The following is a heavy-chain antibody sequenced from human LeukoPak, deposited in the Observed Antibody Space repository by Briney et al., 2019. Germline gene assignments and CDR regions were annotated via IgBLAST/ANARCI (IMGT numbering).Heavy chain of an antibody. D-gene: IGHD6-13*01. Sequence: SETLSLTCTVSGGSISSYYWSWIRQPPGKGLEWIGSIYYSGSTNYNPSLKSRVTISVDTSKNQFSLKLSSVTAADTAVYFCARDRVTAAPDYWGQGTLVTVFS. V-gene: IGHV4-59*01. J-gene: IGHJ4*02. CDR3: ARDRVTAAPDY. CDR1: GGSISSYY. CDR2: IYYSGST.